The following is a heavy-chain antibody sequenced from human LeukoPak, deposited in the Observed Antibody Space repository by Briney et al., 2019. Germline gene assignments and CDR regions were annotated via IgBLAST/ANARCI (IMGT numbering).Heavy chain of an antibody. CDR3: ARGPPPPLSSLFDY. CDR1: GGSISSSSYY. J-gene: IGHJ4*02. V-gene: IGHV4-39*07. CDR2: IYYSGST. D-gene: IGHD2-2*01. Sequence: SEALSLTCTVSGGSISSSSYYWGWIRQPPGKGLEWIGSIYYSGSTYYNPSLKSRVTISVDTSKNQFSLKLSSVTAADTAVYYCARGPPPPLSSLFDYWGQGTLVTVSS.